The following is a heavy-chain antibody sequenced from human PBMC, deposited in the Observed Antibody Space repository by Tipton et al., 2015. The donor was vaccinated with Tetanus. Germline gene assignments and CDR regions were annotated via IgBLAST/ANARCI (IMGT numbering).Heavy chain of an antibody. V-gene: IGHV3-11*01. J-gene: IGHJ4*02. D-gene: IGHD3-3*01. Sequence: GSLRLSCAASGFSLSDYWMSWIRQTPGKGLEWVAYISASGHPIFYTGSVKGRFTISTDNTKNHLYLQMNSLRVEDTGLYFCARDSYDSKDFSDYWGQGTLITVSS. CDR3: ARDSYDSKDFSDY. CDR2: ISASGHPI. CDR1: GFSLSDYW.